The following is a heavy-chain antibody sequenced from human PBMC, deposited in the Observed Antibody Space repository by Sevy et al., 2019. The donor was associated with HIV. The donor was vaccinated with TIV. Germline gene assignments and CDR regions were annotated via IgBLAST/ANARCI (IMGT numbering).Heavy chain of an antibody. CDR2: IRSKAYGGTT. Sequence: GGSLRLSCTASGFTFGDYAMSWVRQAPGKGLEWVGFIRSKAYGGTTEYAASVKGRFTISRYDSKSIAYLQMNSLKTEDTAVYYCTRELRNRRDGYTGEAFDIWGQGTMVTVSS. CDR3: TRELRNRRDGYTGEAFDI. D-gene: IGHD5-12*01. V-gene: IGHV3-49*04. J-gene: IGHJ3*02. CDR1: GFTFGDYA.